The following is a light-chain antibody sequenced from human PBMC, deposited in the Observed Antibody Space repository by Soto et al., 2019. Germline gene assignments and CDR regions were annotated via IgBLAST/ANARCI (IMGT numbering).Light chain of an antibody. J-gene: IGLJ2*01. CDR1: SSDIGNYNY. CDR3: SSYTSTNHVV. CDR2: EVT. V-gene: IGLV2-14*01. Sequence: QSALTQPASVSGPPGQSITISCIGSSSDIGNYNYVSWYQQHPGKAPKLVIYEVTKRPSGVSNRFSGSKSGNTASLTISGLQAEDETDYYCSSYTSTNHVVFGGGTKLTVL.